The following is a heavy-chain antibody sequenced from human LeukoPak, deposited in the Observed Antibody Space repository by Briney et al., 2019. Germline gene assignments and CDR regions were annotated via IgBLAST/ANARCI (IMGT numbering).Heavy chain of an antibody. CDR2: INPSGGST. CDR1: GYTFTSYY. V-gene: IGHV1-46*01. J-gene: IGHJ4*02. Sequence: ASVKVSCKASGYTFTSYYMHWVRQAPGQGLEWMGIINPSGGSTSYAQKFQGRVTMTRDTSTSTVYMELSSLRSEDTAVYYCARDMWDYVWGSYSNVDYWGQGTLVTVSS. CDR3: ARDMWDYVWGSYSNVDY. D-gene: IGHD3-16*01.